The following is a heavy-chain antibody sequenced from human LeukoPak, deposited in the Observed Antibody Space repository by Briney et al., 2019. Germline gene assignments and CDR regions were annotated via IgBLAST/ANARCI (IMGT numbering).Heavy chain of an antibody. Sequence: GGSLRLSCAASGFTFSSYGMHWVRQAPGKGLKWVAFIRYDGSNKYYADSVKGRFTISRDNSKNTLYLQMNSLRAEDTAVYYCAKDNSLPPHPFDYWGQGTLVTVSS. D-gene: IGHD2/OR15-2a*01. CDR2: IRYDGSNK. J-gene: IGHJ4*02. V-gene: IGHV3-30*02. CDR1: GFTFSSYG. CDR3: AKDNSLPPHPFDY.